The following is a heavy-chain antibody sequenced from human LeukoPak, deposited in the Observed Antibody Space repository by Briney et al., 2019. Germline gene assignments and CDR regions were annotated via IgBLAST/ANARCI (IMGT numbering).Heavy chain of an antibody. V-gene: IGHV1-46*01. D-gene: IGHD3-10*01. J-gene: IGHJ5*02. CDR1: GYTFTSYY. CDR3: ARNMVRGARWFDP. Sequence: ASVKVSCKASGYTFTSYYMHWVRQAPGQGLEWMGIINPSGGSTSYAQKFQGRVTMTRDMSTSTVYMELSRLRSDDTAVYYCARNMVRGARWFDPWGQGTLVTVSS. CDR2: INPSGGST.